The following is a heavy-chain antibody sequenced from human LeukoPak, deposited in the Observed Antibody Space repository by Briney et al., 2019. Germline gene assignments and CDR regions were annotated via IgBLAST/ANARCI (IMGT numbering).Heavy chain of an antibody. CDR1: GYTFLSYG. CDR2: ISTYNGDT. D-gene: IGHD3-9*01. J-gene: IGHJ3*02. CDR3: ARCYDNFDVALDI. V-gene: IGHV1-18*01. Sequence: GASVKVSCKASGYTFLSYGISWVRHVPGQGLEWLGWISTYNGDTKYAQKLQGRVTMTTDTPTSTAYMELSSLRSEDTAVYYCARCYDNFDVALDIWSQGTMVTVSS.